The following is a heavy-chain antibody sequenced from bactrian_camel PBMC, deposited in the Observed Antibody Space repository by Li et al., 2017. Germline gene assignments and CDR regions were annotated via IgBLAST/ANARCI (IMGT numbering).Heavy chain of an antibody. V-gene: IGHV3S53*01. CDR3: AAEMGQGGIPVRFGCPSIFGH. D-gene: IGHD3*01. Sequence: VQLVESGGGSVEAGGSLTFSCAASGSTYGSNCMGWFRQAPGKEREGVAGIEYDGTTTYADSAKGRFTISRDDAKSTVYLVMENLGPQDTAMYYCAAEMGQGGIPVRFGCPSIFGHWGQGTQVTVS. CDR2: IEYDGTT. CDR1: GSTYGSNC. J-gene: IGHJ4*01.